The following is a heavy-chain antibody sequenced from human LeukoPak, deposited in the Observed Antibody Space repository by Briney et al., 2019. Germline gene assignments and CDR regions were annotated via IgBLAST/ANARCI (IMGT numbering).Heavy chain of an antibody. CDR2: ISSKGGTT. V-gene: IGHV3-64D*06. CDR1: GFDFSGHV. Sequence: PGGSLTLSCLAYGFDFSGHVMEWVRQAREKGLKSVSFISSKGGTTDYTESVKGRFNVSRDNSQNTLFLEMSSLRAEDTAVYYCVRHSVTQSTSGWYGALDIWGQGTMVVVSS. D-gene: IGHD6-19*01. J-gene: IGHJ3*02. CDR3: VRHSVTQSTSGWYGALDI.